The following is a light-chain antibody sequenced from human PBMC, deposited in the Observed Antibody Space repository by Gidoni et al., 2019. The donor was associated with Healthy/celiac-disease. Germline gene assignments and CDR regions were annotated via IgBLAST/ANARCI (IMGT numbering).Light chain of an antibody. CDR2: DAS. V-gene: IGKV3-11*01. CDR1: QSVSSY. CDR3: QQRSNWPLFT. Sequence: EIVLTQSPATLSLSPGERATLSCRASQSVSSYLAWYQQKPGQAPRLLIYDASNRATGIPVRFSGSGSGTDFTLTISSLEPEDFAVYYCQQRSNWPLFTFXPXTKVDIK. J-gene: IGKJ3*01.